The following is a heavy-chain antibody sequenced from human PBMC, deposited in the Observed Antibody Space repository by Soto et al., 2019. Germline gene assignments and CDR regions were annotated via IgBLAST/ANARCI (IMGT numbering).Heavy chain of an antibody. CDR2: IIPILGIA. D-gene: IGHD4-17*01. CDR3: ARQFTVTRDGRYFQH. V-gene: IGHV1-69*02. J-gene: IGHJ1*01. Sequence: QVQLVQSGAEVKKPGSSVKFSCKASGGTFSSYTISWLRQAPGQGLAWMGRIIPILGIANNAQKFQGRVTITADKSTSTAYMELSSLSSEDTAVYYCARQFTVTRDGRYFQHWGEGTMVTVSS. CDR1: GGTFSSYT.